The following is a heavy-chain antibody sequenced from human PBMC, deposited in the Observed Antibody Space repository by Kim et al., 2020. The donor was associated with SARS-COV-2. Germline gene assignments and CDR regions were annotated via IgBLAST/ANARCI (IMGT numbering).Heavy chain of an antibody. CDR3: ARDLRYCSGGSCYYYYGMDV. CDR2: IYSGGST. J-gene: IGHJ6*02. Sequence: GGSLRLSCAASGFTVSSNYMSWVRQAPGKGLEWVSVIYSGGSTYYADSVKGRFTISRDNSKNTLYLQMNSLRAEDTAVYYCARDLRYCSGGSCYYYYGMDVWGQGTTVTVSS. CDR1: GFTVSSNY. V-gene: IGHV3-53*01. D-gene: IGHD2-15*01.